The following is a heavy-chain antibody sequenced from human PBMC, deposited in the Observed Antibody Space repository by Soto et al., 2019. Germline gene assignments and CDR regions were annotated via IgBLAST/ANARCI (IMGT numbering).Heavy chain of an antibody. V-gene: IGHV3-23*01. D-gene: IGHD6-13*01. CDR1: GFTFSSYA. Sequence: GGSLRLSCAASGFTFSSYAMSWVRQAPGKGLEWVSAISGSGGSTYYADSVKGRFTISRDNSKNTLYLQMNSLRAEDTAVYYCAKDPRKRSRSPYGMDVWGKGTTVTVSS. CDR3: AKDPRKRSRSPYGMDV. CDR2: ISGSGGST. J-gene: IGHJ6*04.